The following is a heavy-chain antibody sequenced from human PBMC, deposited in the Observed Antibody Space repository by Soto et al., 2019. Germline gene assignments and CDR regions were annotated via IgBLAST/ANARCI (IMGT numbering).Heavy chain of an antibody. CDR2: INRDGSST. D-gene: IGHD3-3*01. V-gene: IGHV3-74*01. CDR1: GFSFSSYW. Sequence: EVQLVESGGGLVQPGGSLRLSWEASGFSFSSYWMHWVRQAPGKGLVWVSRINRDGSSTAYADSVKGRFTISRDNAKNTLYLQMNSLRAEDTAVYYCARDYDFWSSYPSVYFDFWGLGNLVTVSS. CDR3: ARDYDFWSSYPSVYFDF. J-gene: IGHJ4*02.